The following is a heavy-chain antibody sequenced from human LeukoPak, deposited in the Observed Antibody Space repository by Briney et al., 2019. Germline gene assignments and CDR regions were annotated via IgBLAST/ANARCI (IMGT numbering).Heavy chain of an antibody. D-gene: IGHD4-17*01. CDR1: GFIFNDYY. Sequence: GGSLRLSCTASGFIFNDYYMSWIRQTPGKGLEWLSYISRTGNTIYYRDSVKGRFTISRDNANNQLHLQMDNPRAEDTAVYFCARDLGSSTVTTAFDYWGQGTLVTVSS. CDR2: ISRTGNTI. J-gene: IGHJ4*02. CDR3: ARDLGSSTVTTAFDY. V-gene: IGHV3-11*01.